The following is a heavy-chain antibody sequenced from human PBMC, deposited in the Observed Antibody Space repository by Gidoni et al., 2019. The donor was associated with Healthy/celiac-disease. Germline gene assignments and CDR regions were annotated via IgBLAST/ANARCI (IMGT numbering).Heavy chain of an antibody. Sequence: EVQLVESGGGLVQPGGSLRLSCAASGFTVSSNYMSWVRQAPGKGLEWVSVIYSGGSTYYADSVKGRFTISRDNSKNTLYLQMNSLRAEDTAVYYCARDSGLDNDYDFWSGRYYYYYGMDVWGQGTTVTVSS. CDR3: ARDSGLDNDYDFWSGRYYYYYGMDV. CDR1: GFTVSSNY. V-gene: IGHV3-66*01. J-gene: IGHJ6*02. CDR2: IYSGGST. D-gene: IGHD3-3*01.